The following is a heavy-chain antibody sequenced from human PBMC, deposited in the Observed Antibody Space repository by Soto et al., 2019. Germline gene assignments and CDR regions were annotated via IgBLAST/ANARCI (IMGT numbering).Heavy chain of an antibody. V-gene: IGHV3-30*18. CDR2: ISYDGSNK. Sequence: QVQLVESGGGVVQPGRSLRLSCAASGFTFSSYGMHWVRQAPGKGLEWVAVISYDGSNKYYADSVKGRFTISRDNSKNTLYPQMNSLRAEDTAVYYCAKGGGYSYGGVYWGQGTLVTVSS. CDR3: AKGGGYSYGGVY. CDR1: GFTFSSYG. D-gene: IGHD5-18*01. J-gene: IGHJ4*02.